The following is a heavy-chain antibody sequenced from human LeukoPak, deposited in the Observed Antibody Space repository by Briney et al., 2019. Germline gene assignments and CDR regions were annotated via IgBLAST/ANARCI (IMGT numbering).Heavy chain of an antibody. V-gene: IGHV4-59*01. Sequence: SETLSLTCTVSGGSTSSYYWSWIRQPPGKGREWIGYIYYSGSTNYNPSLKSRVTISVDTSKNQFSLKLSSVTAADTAVYYCARSGYCSSTSCYFWFDPWGQGTLVTVSS. J-gene: IGHJ5*02. CDR2: IYYSGST. CDR1: GGSTSSYY. D-gene: IGHD2-2*01. CDR3: ARSGYCSSTSCYFWFDP.